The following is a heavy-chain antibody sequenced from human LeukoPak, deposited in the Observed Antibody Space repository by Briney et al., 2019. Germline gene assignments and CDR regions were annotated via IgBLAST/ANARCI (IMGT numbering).Heavy chain of an antibody. V-gene: IGHV4-4*02. CDR3: ARDGYCSGGSCYNY. CDR1: GGSISSSNW. CDR2: IYHSGST. J-gene: IGHJ4*02. D-gene: IGHD2-15*01. Sequence: PSETLSLTCAVSGGSISSSNWWSWVRQPPGKGLEWIGEIYHSGSTNYNPSLKSRVTISVDKSKSQFSLKLSSVTAADTAVYYCARDGYCSGGSCYNYWGQGTLVTVSS.